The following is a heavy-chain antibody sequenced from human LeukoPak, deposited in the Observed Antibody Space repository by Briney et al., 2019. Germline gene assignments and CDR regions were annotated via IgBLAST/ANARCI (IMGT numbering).Heavy chain of an antibody. Sequence: GGSLRLSCAASGFTFTKYWMHWVRQAPGKGPVWVARINSDGSSTSYADSVKGRFTISRDNAKNTLYLQMNSLRAEDTAVYYCTDLSTGDAFDIWGQGQWSPSLQ. V-gene: IGHV3-74*01. J-gene: IGHJ3*02. CDR1: GFTFTKYW. CDR3: TDLSTGDAFDI. CDR2: INSDGSST. D-gene: IGHD1-1*01.